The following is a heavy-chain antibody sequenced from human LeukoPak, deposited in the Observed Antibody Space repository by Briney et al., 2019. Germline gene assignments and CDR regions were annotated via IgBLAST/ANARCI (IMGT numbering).Heavy chain of an antibody. CDR2: IIHSGGT. Sequence: SETLSLTCAVYGGSFSGYYWSWIRQPPGKGLDWIGEIIHSGGTNYNPSLKSRVTISVDTSKNQFSLNLNSINAADTAVYYCARGLGGSYYFDHWGQGTPGTVSS. CDR3: ARGLGGSYYFDH. D-gene: IGHD1-26*01. V-gene: IGHV4-34*01. J-gene: IGHJ4*02. CDR1: GGSFSGYY.